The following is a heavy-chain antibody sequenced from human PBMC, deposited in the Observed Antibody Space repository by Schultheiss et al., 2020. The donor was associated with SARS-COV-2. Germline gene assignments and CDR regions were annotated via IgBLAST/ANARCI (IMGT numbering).Heavy chain of an antibody. CDR2: IYYSGST. J-gene: IGHJ5*02. CDR3: ARDTITYYDILTGYHHGEWFDP. Sequence: SQTLSLTCTVSGGSINTYYWSWIRQPPEKGLEWIGYIYYSGSTNYNPSLKSRVTISVDTSKNQFSLKLSSVTAADTAVYYCARDTITYYDILTGYHHGEWFDPWGQGTLVTVSS. D-gene: IGHD3-9*01. V-gene: IGHV4-59*01. CDR1: GGSINTYY.